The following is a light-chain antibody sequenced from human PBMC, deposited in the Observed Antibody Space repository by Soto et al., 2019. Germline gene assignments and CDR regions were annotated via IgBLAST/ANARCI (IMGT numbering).Light chain of an antibody. CDR3: QQYGNSPIT. CDR1: QSVRSRY. CDR2: GAS. Sequence: LSQYPSTLSLSPGERATLSCRASQSVRSRYLAWYQQKPGQAPRLLISGASSRATGIPDRFSGSGSGTDFTLTVSRLEPEDFALYYCQQYGNSPITFGQRTRLEI. V-gene: IGKV3-20*01. J-gene: IGKJ5*01.